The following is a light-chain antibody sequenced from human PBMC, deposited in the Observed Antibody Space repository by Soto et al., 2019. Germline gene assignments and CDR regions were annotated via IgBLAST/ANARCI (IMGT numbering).Light chain of an antibody. J-gene: IGKJ1*01. CDR3: QQYNNWPPWT. V-gene: IGKV4-1*01. CDR2: WAS. Sequence: DVVMTQSPDSLAGSLFERATIKCKSIHIVLYSSNNQNYLAWYQQKPGQPPKLLIYWASTRESGVPDRFSGSGSETEFTLTISSLQSEDYAIYYCQQYNNWPPWTFGQGTKVDIK. CDR1: HIVLYSSNNQNY.